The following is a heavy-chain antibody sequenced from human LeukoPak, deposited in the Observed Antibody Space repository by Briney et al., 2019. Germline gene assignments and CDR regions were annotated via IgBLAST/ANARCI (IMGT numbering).Heavy chain of an antibody. Sequence: PGGSLRLSCAASGFTFSSHGMHWVRQAPGKGLEWVAFIRSDGSNKYYPDSVKGRFTISRDNSKSTLYLQMNSLRAEDTAVYYCARQNLVETVTIDYWGQGTPVTVSS. CDR2: IRSDGSNK. CDR3: ARQNLVETVTIDY. V-gene: IGHV3-30*02. CDR1: GFTFSSHG. D-gene: IGHD2/OR15-2a*01. J-gene: IGHJ4*02.